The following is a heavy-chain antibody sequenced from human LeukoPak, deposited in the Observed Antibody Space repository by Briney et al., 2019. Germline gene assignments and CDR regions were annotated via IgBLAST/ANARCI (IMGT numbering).Heavy chain of an antibody. J-gene: IGHJ6*03. CDR3: ARQTYCGGDCYSYYYYYMDV. CDR1: GYTFTIYD. V-gene: IGHV1-8*01. Sequence: PSVTVSFTPSGYTFTIYDINWVRQAPGQGLEGMGWMNPKSGNTGYAQKFQGRVTMTRNTSISTAYMELSSLRSEDTAVYYCARQTYCGGDCYSYYYYYMDVWGKGTTVTVSS. D-gene: IGHD2-21*02. CDR2: MNPKSGNT.